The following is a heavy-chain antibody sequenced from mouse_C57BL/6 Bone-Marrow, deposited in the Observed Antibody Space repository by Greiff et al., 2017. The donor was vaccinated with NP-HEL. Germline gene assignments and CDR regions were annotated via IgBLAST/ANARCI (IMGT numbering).Heavy chain of an antibody. D-gene: IGHD2-3*01. Sequence: QVQLQQPGAELVKPGASVKLSCKASGYTFTSYWMQWVKQRPGQGLEWIGEIDPSDSYTNYTQKFKGKATLTVDTSSSTAYMQLSSLTSEDSAVYYCALIYPGYFDVWGTGTTVTVSS. CDR2: IDPSDSYT. V-gene: IGHV1-50*01. CDR1: GYTFTSYW. J-gene: IGHJ1*03. CDR3: ALIYPGYFDV.